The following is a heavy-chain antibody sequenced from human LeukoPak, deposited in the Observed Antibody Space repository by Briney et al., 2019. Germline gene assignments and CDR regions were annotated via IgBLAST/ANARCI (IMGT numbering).Heavy chain of an antibody. CDR3: ARDTFGSSRPSEY. J-gene: IGHJ4*02. CDR1: GYTFTSYT. CDR2: INAGNGNT. D-gene: IGHD2/OR15-2a*01. V-gene: IGHV1-3*01. Sequence: ASVKVSCKASGYTFTSYTVHWVRQAPGQGLEWMGWINAGNGNTKYSEKFQGRVTITRDTSASTVYVELNNLRSEDTAVYFCARDTFGSSRPSEYWGQGTLVTVSS.